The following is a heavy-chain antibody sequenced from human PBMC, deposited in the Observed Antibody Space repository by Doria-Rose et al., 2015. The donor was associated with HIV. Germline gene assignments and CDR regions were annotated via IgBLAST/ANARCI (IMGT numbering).Heavy chain of an antibody. CDR3: ARIKSSRWYHKYYFDF. CDR1: GVSLSSPGMG. J-gene: IGHJ4*02. Sequence: QITLKESGPVLVKPTETLTLTCTVSGVSLSSPGMGVSWIRQPPGKALEWLANIFSDDERSYKTSLKSRLTISSGTSKSQVALTMTDMDPVDTATYYCARIKSSRWYHKYYFDFWGQGTLVIVSA. D-gene: IGHD6-13*01. V-gene: IGHV2-26*01. CDR2: IFSDDER.